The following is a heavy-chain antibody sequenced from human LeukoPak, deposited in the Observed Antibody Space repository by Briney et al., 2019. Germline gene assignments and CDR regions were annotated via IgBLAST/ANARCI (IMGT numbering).Heavy chain of an antibody. CDR1: GGSISSYY. CDR2: IYYSGST. CDR3: SRGSFKGALWFGELGYIDV. Sequence: SETLSLTCTVSGGSISSYYWSWIRQPPGKGLEWVGYIYYSGSTNYNPSLTSRVTISVDTSKNQFSQKLSSAAAADTAVDLCSRGSFKGALWFGELGYIDVWGKGTTVTISS. J-gene: IGHJ6*03. V-gene: IGHV4-59*01. D-gene: IGHD3-10*01.